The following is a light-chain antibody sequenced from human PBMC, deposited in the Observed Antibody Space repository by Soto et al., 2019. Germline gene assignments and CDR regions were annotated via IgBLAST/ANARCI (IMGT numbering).Light chain of an antibody. Sequence: DIQLTQSPSSLSASVGDRVTITCRASQGIITYLNWYQQKPGKAPNLLIYSSSTLQSGVPSRFSGSGSGTDFTLTISSLQPEDFSTYYCQQAGSFPLTFGGGTKVDI. J-gene: IGKJ4*01. CDR1: QGIITY. CDR2: SSS. V-gene: IGKV1-39*01. CDR3: QQAGSFPLT.